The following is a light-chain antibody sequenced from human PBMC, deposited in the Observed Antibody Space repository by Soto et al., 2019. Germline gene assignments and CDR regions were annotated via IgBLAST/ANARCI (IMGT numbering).Light chain of an antibody. Sequence: DIQMTQSPSSLSASVGDRVTITCRASQSISSYLNWYQQKPGKAPKLLIYAASNLQSGVPSRFSGSGSVTDFTLTISSLQPEDFATYYCQQSYSTSWTFGQGTKVEIK. V-gene: IGKV1-39*01. J-gene: IGKJ1*01. CDR2: AAS. CDR3: QQSYSTSWT. CDR1: QSISSY.